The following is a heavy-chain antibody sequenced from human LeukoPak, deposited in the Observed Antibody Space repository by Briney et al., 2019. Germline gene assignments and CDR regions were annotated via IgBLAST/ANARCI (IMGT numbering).Heavy chain of an antibody. CDR3: ARNAYYSADY. CDR1: GDSLSSGYW. D-gene: IGHD4/OR15-4a*01. Sequence: PPGTLSLTCVVSGDSLSSGYWWSWVRQPPGKGLEWIGEIFHSGSTNYNPSLKSRVTISVDNSKNHFSLTVNSVTAADTAVYYCARNAYYSADYWGRGTLVTVSS. CDR2: IFHSGST. J-gene: IGHJ4*01. V-gene: IGHV4-4*03.